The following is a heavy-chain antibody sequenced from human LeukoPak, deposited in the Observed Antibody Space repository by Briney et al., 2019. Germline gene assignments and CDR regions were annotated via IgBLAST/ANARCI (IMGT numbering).Heavy chain of an antibody. CDR3: ASGQASGSSWYPTYYGMDV. D-gene: IGHD6-13*01. Sequence: ETLSLTCTVSGGSISSYYWSLIRQPPGKGLEWIGYIYYSGSTNYNPSLKSRVTISVDTSKNQFSLKLSSVTAADTAVYYCASGQASGSSWYPTYYGMDVWGQGTTVTVSS. CDR1: GGSISSYY. V-gene: IGHV4-59*08. J-gene: IGHJ6*02. CDR2: IYYSGST.